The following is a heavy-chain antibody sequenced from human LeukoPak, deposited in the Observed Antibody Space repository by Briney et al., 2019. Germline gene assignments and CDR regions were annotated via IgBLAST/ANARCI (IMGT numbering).Heavy chain of an antibody. V-gene: IGHV3-23*01. D-gene: IGHD2-15*01. Sequence: PGGSLRLSCAASGFTFSSYAMSWVRQAPGKGLEWVSAISGSGGSTYYADSVKGRFTISRDNSKNTLYLQVNSLRAEDTAVYYCAKDLASVVVASQVDDYWGQGTLVTVSS. J-gene: IGHJ4*02. CDR1: GFTFSSYA. CDR3: AKDLASVVVASQVDDY. CDR2: ISGSGGST.